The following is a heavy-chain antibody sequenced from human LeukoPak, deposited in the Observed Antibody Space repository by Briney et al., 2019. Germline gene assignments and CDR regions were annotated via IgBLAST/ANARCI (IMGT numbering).Heavy chain of an antibody. J-gene: IGHJ3*02. CDR1: GFTFSSYA. D-gene: IGHD3-10*01. V-gene: IGHV3-30*04. Sequence: GGSLRLSCAASGFTFSSYAMHWVRQAPGKGLEWAAVISYDGSNKYYADSVKGRFTISRDNSKNTLYLQMNSLRAEDTAVYYCARNGGVRGWRAFDIWGQGTMVTVSS. CDR2: ISYDGSNK. CDR3: ARNGGVRGWRAFDI.